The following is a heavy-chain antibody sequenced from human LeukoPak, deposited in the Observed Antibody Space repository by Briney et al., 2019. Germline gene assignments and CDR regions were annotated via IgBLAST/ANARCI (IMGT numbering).Heavy chain of an antibody. Sequence: GASVKVSCKASGGTFSSYAISWVRQAPGQGLEWMGRIIPILGIANYAQKFQGRVTITADKSTSTAYMELSSLGSEDTAVYYCARDGEMATIPHYFDYWGQGTLVTVSS. D-gene: IGHD5-24*01. CDR2: IIPILGIA. V-gene: IGHV1-69*04. J-gene: IGHJ4*02. CDR1: GGTFSSYA. CDR3: ARDGEMATIPHYFDY.